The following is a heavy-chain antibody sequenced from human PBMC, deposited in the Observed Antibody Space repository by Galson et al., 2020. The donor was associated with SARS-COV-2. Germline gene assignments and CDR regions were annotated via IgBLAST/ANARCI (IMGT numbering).Heavy chain of an antibody. Sequence: GESLKISCAASGFTFSSYGMHWVRQAPGKGLEWVAVIWYDGSNKYYADSVKGRFTISRDNSKNTLYRQMNSLSAEDTAVYYCARSERSSVCVDACYIWGQGTMVTVS. D-gene: IGHD6-19*01. V-gene: IGHV3-33*01. CDR1: GFTFSSYG. CDR2: IWYDGSNK. CDR3: ARSERSSVCVDACYI. J-gene: IGHJ3*02.